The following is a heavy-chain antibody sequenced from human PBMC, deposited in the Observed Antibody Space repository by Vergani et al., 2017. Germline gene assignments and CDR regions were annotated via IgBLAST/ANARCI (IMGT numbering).Heavy chain of an antibody. J-gene: IGHJ3*01. Sequence: QITLRESGPTLVKPTQTLPLTCTSSGFSLTTGGEGVGWIRQPPGRALEWLAFVYWNDDESYSPSLNSRVTSTEDTAKNGGILTMATMDPVDTATYYWGPRLGYFDWDGAVPVWGPGTMVTVSS. CDR2: VYWNDDE. CDR3: GPRLGYFDWDGAVPV. D-gene: IGHD3-9*01. CDR1: GFSLTTGGEG. V-gene: IGHV2-5*01.